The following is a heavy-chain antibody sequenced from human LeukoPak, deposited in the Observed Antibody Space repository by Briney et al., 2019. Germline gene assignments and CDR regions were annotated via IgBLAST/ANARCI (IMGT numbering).Heavy chain of an antibody. CDR1: GYTFTNYY. Sequence: ASVKVSCKASGYTFTNYYIHWVRQAPGQGLEWVALINPNGGNTGYAQRFQGRVTVTTDTSTSTVYMELNSLGSEDTAVYYCASYSPPAFDIWGQGTMVTVSS. D-gene: IGHD2-21*01. J-gene: IGHJ3*02. CDR2: INPNGGNT. V-gene: IGHV1-46*01. CDR3: ASYSPPAFDI.